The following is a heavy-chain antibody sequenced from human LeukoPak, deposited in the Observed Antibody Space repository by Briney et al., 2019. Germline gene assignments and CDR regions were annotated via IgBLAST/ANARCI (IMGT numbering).Heavy chain of an antibody. V-gene: IGHV4-34*01. CDR3: ARGRTVTTSILVYYYGMDV. CDR1: GGSFSGYY. D-gene: IGHD4-17*01. Sequence: SETLSLTCAVYGGSFSGYYWSWIRQPPGKGLEWIGEINHSGSTNYNPSLKSRVTISVDTSKNQFSLKLSSVTAADTAVYYCARGRTVTTSILVYYYGMDVWGQGTTVTVSS. CDR2: INHSGST. J-gene: IGHJ6*02.